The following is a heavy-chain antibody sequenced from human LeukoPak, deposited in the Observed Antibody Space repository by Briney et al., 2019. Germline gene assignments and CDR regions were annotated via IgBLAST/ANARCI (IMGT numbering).Heavy chain of an antibody. Sequence: ASVKVSCXASGYTFTGYYMHWVRQAHGQGLEWMGRINPNSGGTNYAQKFQGRVTMTRDTSISTAYMELSRLRSDDTAVYYCARVGTTVTHDAFDIWGQGTMVTVSS. V-gene: IGHV1-2*06. CDR3: ARVGTTVTHDAFDI. D-gene: IGHD4-17*01. CDR2: INPNSGGT. J-gene: IGHJ3*02. CDR1: GYTFTGYY.